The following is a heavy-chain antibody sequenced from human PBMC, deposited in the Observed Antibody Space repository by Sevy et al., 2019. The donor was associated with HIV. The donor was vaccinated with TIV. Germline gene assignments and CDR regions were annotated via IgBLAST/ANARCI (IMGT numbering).Heavy chain of an antibody. CDR3: AKDPPYYYDTSGSLGDY. CDR1: GFTFSNYG. D-gene: IGHD3-22*01. J-gene: IGHJ4*02. Sequence: GGSLRLSCAAAGFTFSNYGMSWVRHAPGKGLEWVSAISGSGGSTYYADTVKGRFTISRDNSKNTLYLQMNSLRAEDTAVYYCAKDPPYYYDTSGSLGDYWGQGTLVTVSS. CDR2: ISGSGGST. V-gene: IGHV3-23*01.